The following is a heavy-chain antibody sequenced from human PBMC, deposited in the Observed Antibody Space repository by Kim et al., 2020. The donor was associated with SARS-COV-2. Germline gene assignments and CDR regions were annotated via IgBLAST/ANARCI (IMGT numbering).Heavy chain of an antibody. CDR3: ARDGDGLWFGEFDWFDP. D-gene: IGHD3-10*01. Sequence: ASVKVSCKASGYTFTSYAMNWVRQAPGQGLEWMGWINTNTGNPTYAQGFTGRFVFSLDTSVSTAYLQISSLKAEDTAVYYCARDGDGLWFGEFDWFDPWGQGTLVTVSS. CDR1: GYTFTSYA. V-gene: IGHV7-4-1*02. J-gene: IGHJ5*02. CDR2: INTNTGNP.